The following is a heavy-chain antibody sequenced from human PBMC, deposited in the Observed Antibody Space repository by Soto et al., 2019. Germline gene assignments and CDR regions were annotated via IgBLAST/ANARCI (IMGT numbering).Heavy chain of an antibody. V-gene: IGHV5-51*01. Sequence: GESLKISWHGSGYTFTTYWVGWVRQRPGKGLDWMGDFYPGDSDVKYSPSFQGQVTISVDKSISTAYLQWNSLKASDTAVYYCARQNYAGYGGYDSAFDTWGQGTLVTVSS. CDR1: GYTFTTYW. J-gene: IGHJ4*02. D-gene: IGHD5-12*01. CDR2: FYPGDSDV. CDR3: ARQNYAGYGGYDSAFDT.